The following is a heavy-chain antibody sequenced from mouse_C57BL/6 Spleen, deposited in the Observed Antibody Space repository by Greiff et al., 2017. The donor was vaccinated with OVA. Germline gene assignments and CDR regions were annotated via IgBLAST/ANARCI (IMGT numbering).Heavy chain of an antibody. CDR3: ARQLGRGGYYYAMDY. J-gene: IGHJ4*01. V-gene: IGHV5-17*01. D-gene: IGHD4-1*02. CDR2: ISRGNSTL. Sequence: EVKLEESGGGLVKPGGSLKLSCAASGFTFSDSGMHWVRQAPEKGLEWVAYISRGNSTLYYADTVKGRFTISLDHSSTTLFLQMTSLRSEDTAMYYGARQLGRGGYYYAMDYWGQGTSVTVSS. CDR1: GFTFSDSG.